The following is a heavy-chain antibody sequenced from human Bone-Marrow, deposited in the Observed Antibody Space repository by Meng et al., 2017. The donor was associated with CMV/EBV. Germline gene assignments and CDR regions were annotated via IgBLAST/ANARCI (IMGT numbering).Heavy chain of an antibody. CDR2: ISYDGSNK. Sequence: GESLKISCAASGFTFSSYSMHWVRQAPGKGLEWVAVISYDGSNKYYADFVEGRFTVSRDNSKNTLYLQMDSLRAEDTALYYCAKPKSEVRYLDWLSDSWGQGTLVTVSS. CDR1: GFTFSSYS. CDR3: AKPKSEVRYLDWLSDS. D-gene: IGHD3-9*01. J-gene: IGHJ4*02. V-gene: IGHV3-30*18.